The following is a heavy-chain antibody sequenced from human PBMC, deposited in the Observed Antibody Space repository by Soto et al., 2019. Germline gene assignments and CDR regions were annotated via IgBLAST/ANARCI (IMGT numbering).Heavy chain of an antibody. CDR3: AKDTYYHDSSGYYVFDY. CDR1: GFTFSSYG. D-gene: IGHD3-22*01. V-gene: IGHV3-30*18. J-gene: IGHJ4*02. Sequence: GGSLRLSCAASGFTFSSYGMQWVRQAPGAGLEWVTVISYDGSNKYYADSVKGRFTISRDNSKNTLYLQMDSLRAEDTAVYYCAKDTYYHDSSGYYVFDYWGQGT. CDR2: ISYDGSNK.